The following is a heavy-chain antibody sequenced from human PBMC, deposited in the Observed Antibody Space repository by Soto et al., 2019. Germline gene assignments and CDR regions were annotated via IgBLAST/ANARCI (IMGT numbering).Heavy chain of an antibody. D-gene: IGHD1-1*01. Sequence: VQLVESGGGVVQPGRSLRLSCAASGFTVSSYGMHWVRQAPGKGLEWVAVIWYDGSNKYYADSVKVRFTISRDNSKNTLYLQMNSLRAEDTAVYYCAIDNWNDLNWFDPWGQGTLVTVSS. CDR1: GFTVSSYG. J-gene: IGHJ5*02. CDR2: IWYDGSNK. V-gene: IGHV3-33*01. CDR3: AIDNWNDLNWFDP.